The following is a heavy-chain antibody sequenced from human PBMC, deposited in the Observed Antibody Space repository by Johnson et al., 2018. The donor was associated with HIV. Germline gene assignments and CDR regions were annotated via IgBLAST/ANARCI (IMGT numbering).Heavy chain of an antibody. Sequence: QVQLVESGGGVVQPGRSLRLSCAASGFTFSNYGMHWVRQAPGKGLEWVAVIWFDGSNKYYADSVKGRFTISRDNSKNTLYLQMNSLRAEDTAVYYCARVTTMIVVVFAFDIWGQGTMVTVSS. CDR3: ARVTTMIVVVFAFDI. CDR2: IWFDGSNK. J-gene: IGHJ3*02. V-gene: IGHV3-33*01. CDR1: GFTFSNYG. D-gene: IGHD3-22*01.